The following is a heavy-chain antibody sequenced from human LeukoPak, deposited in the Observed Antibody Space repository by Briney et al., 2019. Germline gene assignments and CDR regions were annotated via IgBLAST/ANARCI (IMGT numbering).Heavy chain of an antibody. CDR2: ISSSGDST. J-gene: IGHJ4*02. D-gene: IGHD5-12*01. CDR1: GFTSSSYA. Sequence: GGSLRLSCAASGFTSSSYAMSWVRQAPGKGLEWVSTISSSGDSTYYADSVKGRFTISRDNSKNTLHLQMNSLRAEDTAVYYCAKGLQQWLRGDFDYWGQGTLVTVSS. CDR3: AKGLQQWLRGDFDY. V-gene: IGHV3-23*01.